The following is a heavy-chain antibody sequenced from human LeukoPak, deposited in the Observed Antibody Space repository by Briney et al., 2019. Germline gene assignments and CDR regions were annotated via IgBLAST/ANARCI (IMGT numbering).Heavy chain of an antibody. Sequence: SETLSLTCAVYGGSFSGYYWSWIRQPPGKGLEWIGEINHSGSTNYNPSLKSRVTISVDTSKNQFSLKLSSVTAADTAVYYCASNVVQLFSWPFHLYNWFDPWGQGTLVTVSS. V-gene: IGHV4-34*01. J-gene: IGHJ5*02. CDR1: GGSFSGYY. D-gene: IGHD2-2*01. CDR3: ASNVVQLFSWPFHLYNWFDP. CDR2: INHSGST.